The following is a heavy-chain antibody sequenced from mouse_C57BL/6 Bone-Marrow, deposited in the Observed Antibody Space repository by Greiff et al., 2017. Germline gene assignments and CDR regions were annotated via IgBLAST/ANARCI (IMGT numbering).Heavy chain of an antibody. J-gene: IGHJ4*01. CDR3: ARYLGQVAMDY. Sequence: VKLMESGAELARPGASVKMSCKASGYTFTSYTMHWVKQRPGQGLEWIGYINPSSGYTKYNQKFKDKATLTADKSSSTAYMQLSSLTSEDSAVYYCARYLGQVAMDYWGQGTSVTVSS. CDR2: INPSSGYT. CDR1: GYTFTSYT. V-gene: IGHV1-4*01. D-gene: IGHD5-1*01.